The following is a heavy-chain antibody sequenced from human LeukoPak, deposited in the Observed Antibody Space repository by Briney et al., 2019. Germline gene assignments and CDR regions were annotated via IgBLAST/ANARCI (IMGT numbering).Heavy chain of an antibody. Sequence: GGSLRLSCAASGFTVSSYGMTWVRQAPGKGPEWVSAFSATAGSAQYAESVKGRFTISRDNSKNSLYLQMNSLRDEDTAVYYCAKARIASAGTGAFDVWGQGTMVTVSS. CDR2: FSATAGSA. D-gene: IGHD6-13*01. CDR1: GFTVSSYG. V-gene: IGHV3-23*01. J-gene: IGHJ3*01. CDR3: AKARIASAGTGAFDV.